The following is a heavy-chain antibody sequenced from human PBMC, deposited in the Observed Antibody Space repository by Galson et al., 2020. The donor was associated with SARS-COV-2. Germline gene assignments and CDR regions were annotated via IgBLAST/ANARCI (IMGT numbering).Heavy chain of an antibody. CDR2: INHSGST. J-gene: IGHJ4*02. D-gene: IGHD3-10*01. CDR1: GGSFSGYY. V-gene: IGHV4-34*01. Sequence: SQASETLSLTCAVYGGSFSGYYWSWIRQPPGKGLEWIGEINHSGSTNYNPSLESRVTISVDTSKNQFSLKLSSVTAADTAVYYCARDYYHYGSGSSIHFDYWGQGTLLTVSS. CDR3: ARDYYHYGSGSSIHFDY.